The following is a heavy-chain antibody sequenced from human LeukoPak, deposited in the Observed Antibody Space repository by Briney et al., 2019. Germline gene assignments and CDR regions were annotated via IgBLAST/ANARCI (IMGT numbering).Heavy chain of an antibody. Sequence: GASVKVSCKASGYTFTGYYMHWVRQAPGQGLEWMGWINPNSGGTNYAQKFQGRVTMTRDTSISTAYMELSRLRSDDTAVYYCARDPDYGYSINWHTGPNWYDAWGQGTLVT. CDR1: GYTFTGYY. V-gene: IGHV1-2*02. J-gene: IGHJ5*02. CDR3: ARDPDYGYSINWHTGPNWYDA. CDR2: INPNSGGT. D-gene: IGHD6-13*01.